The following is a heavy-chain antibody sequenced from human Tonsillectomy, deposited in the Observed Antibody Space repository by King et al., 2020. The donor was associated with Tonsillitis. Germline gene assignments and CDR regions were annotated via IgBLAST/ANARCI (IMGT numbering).Heavy chain of an antibody. J-gene: IGHJ4*02. CDR2: ILYDGSNE. D-gene: IGHD6-6*01. CDR3: AKDSSSSQYYLDD. V-gene: IGHV3-30*18. Sequence: VQLVESGGGVVQPGRSLRLSCAASGFTFSSYSMHCVRQASSKGLEWVSVILYDGSNEYYADSVKGRFTISRDNSKNTLYVQMNSLRAEDTAVYYCAKDSSSSQYYLDDWGQGTLVTVSA. CDR1: GFTFSSYS.